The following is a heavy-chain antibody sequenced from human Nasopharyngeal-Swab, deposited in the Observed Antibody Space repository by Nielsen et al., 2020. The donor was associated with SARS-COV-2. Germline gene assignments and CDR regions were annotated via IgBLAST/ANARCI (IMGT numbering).Heavy chain of an antibody. Sequence: SAKASCKASGGTFSSYAISWLRHAPAQGLEWMGRIIPILGIANYAQKFQGRVTITADKSTSTAYMELSSLRSEDTAVYYCARERRRTELAGYSSSPVNYWGQGTLVTVSS. J-gene: IGHJ4*02. V-gene: IGHV1-69*04. CDR3: ARERRRTELAGYSSSPVNY. D-gene: IGHD6-13*01. CDR1: GGTFSSYA. CDR2: IIPILGIA.